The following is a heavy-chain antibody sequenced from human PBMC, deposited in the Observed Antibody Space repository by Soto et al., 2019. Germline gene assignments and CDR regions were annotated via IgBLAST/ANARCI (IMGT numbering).Heavy chain of an antibody. CDR2: IIYDGGIT. D-gene: IGHD3-16*01. J-gene: IGHJ4*02. CDR3: ARDRWGLLGGDY. Sequence: MDWVRQAPGEGPVWVSRIIYDGGITNYVDSVKGRFTMSRDNDKNTVFLQMNSLRAEDTAVYYCARDRWGLLGGDYWGQGTLVIVSS. V-gene: IGHV3-74*01.